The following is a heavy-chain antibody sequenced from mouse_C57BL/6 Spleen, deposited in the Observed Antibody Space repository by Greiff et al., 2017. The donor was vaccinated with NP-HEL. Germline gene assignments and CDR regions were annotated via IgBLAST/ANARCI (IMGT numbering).Heavy chain of an antibody. V-gene: IGHV1-47*01. CDR3: TRLGYYGSSTLDY. Sequence: VKLQESGAELVKPGASVKMSCKASGYTFTTYPIEWMKQNHGKSLEWIGNFHPYNDDTKYNEKFKGKAILTADKSSSTAYMELRSLTSEDSAVYYCTRLGYYGSSTLDYWGQGTTLTVSS. J-gene: IGHJ2*01. CDR1: GYTFTTYP. D-gene: IGHD1-1*01. CDR2: FHPYNDDT.